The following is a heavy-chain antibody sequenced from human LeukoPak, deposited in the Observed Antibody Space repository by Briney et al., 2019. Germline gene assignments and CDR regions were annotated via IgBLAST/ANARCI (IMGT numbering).Heavy chain of an antibody. CDR3: AGVALQYCSSTSCYVSDYYGMDV. CDR2: ISAYNGNT. Sequence: ASVKVSCKASGYTFTSYGISWVRQAPGQGLEWMGWISAYNGNTNYAQKLQGRVTMTTDTSTSTAYMELRSLRSDDTAVYYCAGVALQYCSSTSCYVSDYYGMDVWGQGTTVTVSS. J-gene: IGHJ6*02. D-gene: IGHD2-2*01. V-gene: IGHV1-18*01. CDR1: GYTFTSYG.